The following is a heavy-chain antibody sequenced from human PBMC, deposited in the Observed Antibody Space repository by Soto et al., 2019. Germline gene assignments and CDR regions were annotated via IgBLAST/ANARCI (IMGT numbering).Heavy chain of an antibody. V-gene: IGHV1-2*04. Sequence: PSVKDSCKASGYTFIDHYIHCVLQAPGQGLEWMGWTNPNSGGTNYAQKFQGWVTMTRDTSISTAYMELSRLRSDDTAVYYCARGKESNILTGEFDYWGQGTLVTVSS. D-gene: IGHD3-9*01. CDR2: TNPNSGGT. CDR1: GYTFIDHY. CDR3: ARGKESNILTGEFDY. J-gene: IGHJ4*02.